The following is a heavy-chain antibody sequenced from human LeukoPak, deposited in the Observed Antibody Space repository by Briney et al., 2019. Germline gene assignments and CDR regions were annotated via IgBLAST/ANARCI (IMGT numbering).Heavy chain of an antibody. CDR2: ISSSGSTI. CDR1: GFTFSSYE. CDR3: AELGITMIGGV. J-gene: IGHJ6*04. V-gene: IGHV3-48*03. Sequence: GGSLTLSCAASGFTFSSYEMNWVRQAPGKGLEWVSCISSSGSTIYYADSVKGRFTISRDNAKNSLYLQMNSLRAEDTAVYYCAELGITMIGGVWGKGTTVTISS. D-gene: IGHD3-10*02.